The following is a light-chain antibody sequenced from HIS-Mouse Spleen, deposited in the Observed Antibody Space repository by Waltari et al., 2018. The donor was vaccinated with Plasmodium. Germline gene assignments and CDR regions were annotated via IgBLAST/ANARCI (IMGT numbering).Light chain of an antibody. V-gene: IGKV2-30*02. J-gene: IGKJ1*01. CDR1: QSLVHSDGNTY. Sequence: DVVMTQSPLSLPVTLGQPASISCRSSQSLVHSDGNTYSKWFQQRPGQSPRRLIYKVSKRDYGVPDRFSGSGSGTDLTLKISRVEAEDVGIYYCMQGTQWPGTFGQGTKVEIK. CDR3: MQGTQWPGT. CDR2: KVS.